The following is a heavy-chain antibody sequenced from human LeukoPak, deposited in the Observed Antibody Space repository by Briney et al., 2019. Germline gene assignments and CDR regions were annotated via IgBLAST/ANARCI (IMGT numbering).Heavy chain of an antibody. Sequence: ASVKVSCKASGYTFTGYYMHWVRQAPGQGLEWMGWINPNSGGTNYAQKFQGWVTMTRDTSISTAYMELSRLRSDDTAVYYCAILSDGAYCGGDCFYLDCWGQGTLVTVSS. CDR3: AILSDGAYCGGDCFYLDC. D-gene: IGHD2-21*02. CDR1: GYTFTGYY. J-gene: IGHJ4*02. CDR2: INPNSGGT. V-gene: IGHV1-2*04.